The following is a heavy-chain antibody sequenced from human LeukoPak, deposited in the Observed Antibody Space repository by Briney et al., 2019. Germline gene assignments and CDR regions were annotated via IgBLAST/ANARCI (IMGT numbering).Heavy chain of an antibody. CDR3: AREGAYYYGSGSYYRGYAFDI. CDR1: GFTFSSYW. CDR2: IKQDGSEK. J-gene: IGHJ3*02. Sequence: GGSLRLSCAASGFTFSSYWMSWVRQAPGKGLGWVANIKQDGSEKYYVDSVKGRFTISRDNAKNSLYLQMNSLRAEDTAVYYCAREGAYYYGSGSYYRGYAFDIWGQGTMVTVSS. V-gene: IGHV3-7*03. D-gene: IGHD3-10*01.